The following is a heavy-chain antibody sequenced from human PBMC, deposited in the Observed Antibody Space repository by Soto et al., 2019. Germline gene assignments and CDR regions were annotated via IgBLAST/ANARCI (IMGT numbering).Heavy chain of an antibody. Sequence: GASVKVSCEACGDSFTSYGISWVRQAPGQGLEWMGWISAYNGNTKYAQKLQGRVTMTTDTSTSTAYMELRSLRSDDTAVYYCARESTSSCHDYWGQGTLVTVS. CDR1: GDSFTSYG. J-gene: IGHJ4*02. CDR3: ARESTSSCHDY. CDR2: ISAYNGNT. V-gene: IGHV1-18*01. D-gene: IGHD6-13*01.